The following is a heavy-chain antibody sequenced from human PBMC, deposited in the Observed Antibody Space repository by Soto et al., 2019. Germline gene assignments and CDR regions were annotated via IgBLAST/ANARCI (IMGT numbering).Heavy chain of an antibody. CDR1: GLKSIDYT. Sequence: AWGFMRVSCVASGLKSIDYTMRWVRKATGKGLEWVSVISGSGGSPSYADSVQGRFSISRDNPKNTLYLQMNSLRGEDTAMYYCAKARCSTTNCYVPDYWGQGTLVTVSS. CDR3: AKARCSTTNCYVPDY. V-gene: IGHV3-23*01. J-gene: IGHJ4*02. CDR2: ISGSGGSP. D-gene: IGHD2-2*01.